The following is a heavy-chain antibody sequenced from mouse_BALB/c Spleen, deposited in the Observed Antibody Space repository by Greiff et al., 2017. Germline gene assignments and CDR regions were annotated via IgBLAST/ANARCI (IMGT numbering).Heavy chain of an antibody. CDR3: AFGLPHCYAMDY. CDR2: INPYNDGT. CDR1: GYTFTSYV. Sequence: EVQVVESGPELVKPGASVKMSCKASGYTFTSYVMHWVKQKPGQGLEWIGYINPYNDGTKYNEKFKGKATLTSDKSSSTAYMELSSLTSEDSAVYYCAFGLPHCYAMDYWGQGTSVTVSS. J-gene: IGHJ4*01. D-gene: IGHD2-10*01. V-gene: IGHV1-14*01.